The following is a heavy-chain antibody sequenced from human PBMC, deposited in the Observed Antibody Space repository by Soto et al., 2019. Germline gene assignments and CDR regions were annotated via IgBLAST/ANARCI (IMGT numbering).Heavy chain of an antibody. CDR3: ARGSQPIDY. D-gene: IGHD6-19*01. CDR1: GYTFSNSG. V-gene: IGHV1-18*01. J-gene: IGHJ4*02. CDR2: ISTYNGNT. Sequence: QVQLVQSGAEVKKPGASVKVSCKASGYTFSNSGISWVRQAPGQGLEWMGWISTYNGNTHYPQKFQGRVTMATDTSTSTVYMELRSLRSDDAAVYYCARGSQPIDYWGQGTLVNVSS.